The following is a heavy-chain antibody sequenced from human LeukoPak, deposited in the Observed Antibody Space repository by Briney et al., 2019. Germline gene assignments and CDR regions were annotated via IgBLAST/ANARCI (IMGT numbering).Heavy chain of an antibody. D-gene: IGHD3-22*01. Sequence: GESLKISCKGSGYSFTSYWIGWVRQMPGKGLEWMGIIYPGDSDTRYSPSFQGQVTISADKSISTAYLQWSSLRAEDTAIYYCARDETYDYESNGYLDFWGQGTVVTVSS. CDR2: IYPGDSDT. V-gene: IGHV5-51*01. CDR1: GYSFTSYW. CDR3: ARDETYDYESNGYLDF. J-gene: IGHJ4*02.